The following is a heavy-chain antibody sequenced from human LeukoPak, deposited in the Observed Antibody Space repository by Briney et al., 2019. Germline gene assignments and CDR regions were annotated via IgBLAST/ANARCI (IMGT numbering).Heavy chain of an antibody. J-gene: IGHJ5*02. D-gene: IGHD2-2*01. CDR1: GYTFTSYA. CDR2: IIPIFGTA. V-gene: IGHV1-69*13. Sequence: GASVKVSCKASGYTFTSYAMNWVRQAPGQGLEWMGGIIPIFGTASFAQKFQGRVTITADESTGTAYMELSSLRSEDTAVYYSARVVTPRYCSTPSCYWKGWFDPWGQGTLVTVSS. CDR3: ARVVTPRYCSTPSCYWKGWFDP.